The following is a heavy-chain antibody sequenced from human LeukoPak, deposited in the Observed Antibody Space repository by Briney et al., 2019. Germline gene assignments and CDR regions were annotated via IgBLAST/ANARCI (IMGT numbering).Heavy chain of an antibody. D-gene: IGHD2-2*01. CDR3: ARRTDCSSTSCYRTSYYGMDV. J-gene: IGHJ6*02. Sequence: SETLSLTCAVYGGSFSGYYWSWIRQPPGKGLEWIGEINHSGSTNYNPSLKSRVTISVDTSENQFSLKLSSVTAADTAVYYCARRTDCSSTSCYRTSYYGMDVWGQGTTVTVSS. V-gene: IGHV4-34*01. CDR2: INHSGST. CDR1: GGSFSGYY.